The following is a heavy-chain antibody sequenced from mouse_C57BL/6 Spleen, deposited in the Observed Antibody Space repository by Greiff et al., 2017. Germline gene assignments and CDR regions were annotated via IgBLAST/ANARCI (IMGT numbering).Heavy chain of an antibody. Sequence: QVQLKESGAELVRPGTSVKLSCKASGYTFTSYWMHWVKQRPGQGLEWIGVIDPSDSYTNYNQKFKGKATLTVDTSSSTAYMQLSSLTSEDSAVYYCARSAVGYFDYGGQGTTLTVSS. D-gene: IGHD1-1*02. CDR1: GYTFTSYW. J-gene: IGHJ2*01. CDR2: IDPSDSYT. V-gene: IGHV1-59*01. CDR3: ARSAVGYFDY.